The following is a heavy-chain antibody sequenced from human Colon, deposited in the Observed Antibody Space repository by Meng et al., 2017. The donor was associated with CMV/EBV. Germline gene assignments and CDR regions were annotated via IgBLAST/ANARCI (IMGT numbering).Heavy chain of an antibody. CDR1: GFTFSSYW. D-gene: IGHD2-21*01. CDR3: ARQPLFTGAYGRGYFLH. Sequence: GSLRLSCAASGFTFSSYWMSWIRRPPGKGLEWIGTIYYSGTTYYNPSLTSRVTISVDTSKNQFSLRLSSVTAADTAVYYCARQPLFTGAYGRGYFLHWGQGALVTVSS. V-gene: IGHV4-39*01. J-gene: IGHJ1*01. CDR2: IYYSGTT.